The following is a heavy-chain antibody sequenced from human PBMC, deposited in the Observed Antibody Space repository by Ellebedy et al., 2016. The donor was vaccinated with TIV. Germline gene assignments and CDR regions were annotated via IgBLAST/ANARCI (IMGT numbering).Heavy chain of an antibody. CDR1: GASFNTDY. J-gene: IGHJ5*01. V-gene: IGHV4-59*12. D-gene: IGHD5/OR15-5a*01. Sequence: MPSETLSLTCTVSGASFNTDYWTWVRQPPGKGLQWIGYVSHSGSTHYGPSLESRVTMSLDTSNNQFSLKLKSVTAADTAVYYCVRDRSVFFDPWGQGTLVIVSS. CDR3: VRDRSVFFDP. CDR2: VSHSGST.